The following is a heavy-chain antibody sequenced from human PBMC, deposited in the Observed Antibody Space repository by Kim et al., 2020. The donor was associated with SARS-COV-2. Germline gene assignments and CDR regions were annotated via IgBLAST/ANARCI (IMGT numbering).Heavy chain of an antibody. D-gene: IGHD3-22*01. CDR2: ISGSSGSA. CDR3: AKNEKRSDTSACDY. Sequence: GGSLRLSCAASGFSFSNYAMSWVRQAPGKGPEWVSGISGSSGSANYADSVKGRFTISRDNSKNTLYLQMNSLRVEDTAVYYCAKNEKRSDTSACDYWGLG. J-gene: IGHJ4*02. V-gene: IGHV3-23*01. CDR1: GFSFSNYA.